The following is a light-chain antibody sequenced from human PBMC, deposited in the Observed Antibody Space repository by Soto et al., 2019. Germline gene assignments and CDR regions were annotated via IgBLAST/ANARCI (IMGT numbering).Light chain of an antibody. CDR2: GAS. V-gene: IGKV3-20*01. CDR3: QHLGDSLWT. Sequence: EIVLTQSPGTLSLSPGERATLFCRASQSVASRNLAWYQQKSGQAPRLLMYGASSRAIHTPDRFSGTGSGTDFTLTISGLEPEDFTVYYCQHLGDSLWTFGQGTKVEI. CDR1: QSVASRN. J-gene: IGKJ1*01.